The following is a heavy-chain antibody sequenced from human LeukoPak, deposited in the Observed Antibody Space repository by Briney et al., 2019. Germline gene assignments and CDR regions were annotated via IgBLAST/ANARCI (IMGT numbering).Heavy chain of an antibody. Sequence: GGSLRLSCAASGFTFSSYAMSWVRQAPGKGLEWVSSISGSGVSTYNAGSVKGRFTISRDNAKNSLYLQMNSLRAEDTAVYYCARGVGGSDAFDIWGQGTMVTVSS. CDR3: ARGVGGSDAFDI. CDR1: GFTFSSYA. V-gene: IGHV3-23*01. CDR2: ISGSGVST. J-gene: IGHJ3*02.